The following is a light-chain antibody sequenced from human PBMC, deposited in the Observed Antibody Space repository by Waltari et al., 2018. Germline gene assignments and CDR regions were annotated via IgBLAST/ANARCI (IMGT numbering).Light chain of an antibody. V-gene: IGLV2-11*01. CDR3: SSYAGNYVA. CDR2: AVT. Sequence: QSALTQPRSVSGSPGQSVTLSCTGTRSDVGGYNFVSWYQKHPGTAPKLIIAAVTKRPAGVPDRFSGSKSGNTASLTISGLQAEDEADYYCSSYAGNYVAFGGGTKLTVL. CDR1: RSDVGGYNF. J-gene: IGLJ2*01.